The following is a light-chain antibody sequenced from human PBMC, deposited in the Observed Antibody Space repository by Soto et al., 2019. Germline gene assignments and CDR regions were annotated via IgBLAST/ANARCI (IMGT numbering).Light chain of an antibody. Sequence: EIVMTQSPATLCLSPGERATLSCRASQSISGKLAWYQHRPGRAPRLLIYDASIRATGIPASFSGSGSGTVFTLNITSLQAEDFALYYCQQYNNWPPWTCGQRTKVDIK. CDR2: DAS. CDR1: QSISGK. J-gene: IGKJ1*01. V-gene: IGKV3-15*01. CDR3: QQYNNWPPWT.